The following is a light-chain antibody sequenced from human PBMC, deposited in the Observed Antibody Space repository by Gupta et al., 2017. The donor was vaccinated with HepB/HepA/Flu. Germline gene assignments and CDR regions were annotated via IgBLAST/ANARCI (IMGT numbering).Light chain of an antibody. J-gene: IGLJ2*01. CDR1: SSNLGSNN. V-gene: IGLV1-44*01. Sequence: SLLPPPPSSSGTPRQRVTTSCSGSSSNLGSNNVYWYQQPPGTAPNLLIYSNNQRPSGVPDRFSGSKYGTSASMAISGLQAEDEADYYCAAGDDSLNGWVFGGGTKLTVL. CDR2: SNN. CDR3: AAGDDSLNGWV.